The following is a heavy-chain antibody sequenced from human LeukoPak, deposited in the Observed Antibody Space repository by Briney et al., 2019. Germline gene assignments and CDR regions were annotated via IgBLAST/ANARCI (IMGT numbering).Heavy chain of an antibody. Sequence: SETLSLTCTVSGGTISSYYWSWIRQPPGKGPEWIGYIYYSGSTNYNPSLKSRVTISVDTSKNQFSLKLSSVTAADTAVYYCARVSGWSSYYFDYWGQGTLVTVSS. CDR2: IYYSGST. CDR1: GGTISSYY. D-gene: IGHD6-19*01. CDR3: ARVSGWSSYYFDY. J-gene: IGHJ4*02. V-gene: IGHV4-59*01.